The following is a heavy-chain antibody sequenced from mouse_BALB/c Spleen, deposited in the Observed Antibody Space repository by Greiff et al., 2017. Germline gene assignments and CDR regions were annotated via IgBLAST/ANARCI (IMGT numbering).Heavy chain of an antibody. Sequence: VQLQQSGPELVKPGASVKISCKASGYSFTGYFMNWVMQSHGKSLEWIGRINPYNGDTFYNQKFKGKATLTVDKSSSTAHMELRSLASEDSAVYYCARDYDYDGYAMDHWGQGTSVTVSS. J-gene: IGHJ4*01. CDR1: GYSFTGYF. CDR2: INPYNGDT. D-gene: IGHD2-4*01. CDR3: ARDYDYDGYAMDH. V-gene: IGHV1-20*02.